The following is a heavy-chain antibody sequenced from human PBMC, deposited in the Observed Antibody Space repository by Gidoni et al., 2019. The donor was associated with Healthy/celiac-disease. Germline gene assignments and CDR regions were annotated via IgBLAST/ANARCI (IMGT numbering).Heavy chain of an antibody. CDR2: ISGSGGST. D-gene: IGHD2-2*01. Sequence: EVQLLESGGGLVQPGGSLRLSCAASGFTLSSDAMSWVRQAPGKGLEGVSAISGSGGSTYYADSVKGRFTISRDNSKNTLYLQMNSLRAEDTAVYYCAKGSIIRPPGIWGQGTMVTVSS. V-gene: IGHV3-23*01. CDR3: AKGSIIRPPGI. CDR1: GFTLSSDA. J-gene: IGHJ3*01.